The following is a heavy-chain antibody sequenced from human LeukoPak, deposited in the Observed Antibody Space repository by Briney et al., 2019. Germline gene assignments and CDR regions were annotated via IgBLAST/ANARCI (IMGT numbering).Heavy chain of an antibody. J-gene: IGHJ4*02. Sequence: SETLSLTCAVYGGSFSGYYWSWIRQPPGKGLEWIGEINHSGSTNYNPSLKSRVTISVDTSKNQFSLKLSSVTAADTAVYYCARDRADLYYDSSGYYYSYWGQGTLVTVSS. CDR1: GGSFSGYY. CDR3: ARDRADLYYDSSGYYYSY. CDR2: INHSGST. D-gene: IGHD3-22*01. V-gene: IGHV4-34*01.